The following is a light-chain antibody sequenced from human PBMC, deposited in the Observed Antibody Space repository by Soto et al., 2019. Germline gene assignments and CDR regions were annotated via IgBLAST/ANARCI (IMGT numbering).Light chain of an antibody. Sequence: EIVMTQSPASLYVSPGERATLSCRASQSVNSNLAWYQQKPGHAPRLLIYGASTRATGIPGRFRGSGSGTDFTLTITILQSEAFAVYFCQQYNNWPPDTFGQGTKLEIK. J-gene: IGKJ2*01. CDR3: QQYNNWPPDT. CDR2: GAS. V-gene: IGKV3-15*01. CDR1: QSVNSN.